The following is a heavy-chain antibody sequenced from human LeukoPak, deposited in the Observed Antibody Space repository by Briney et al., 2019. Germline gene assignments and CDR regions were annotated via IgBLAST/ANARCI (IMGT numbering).Heavy chain of an antibody. J-gene: IGHJ6*03. CDR2: IDHSGNT. V-gene: IGHV4-34*01. D-gene: IGHD2-2*01. Sequence: SETLSLTCAVHGGSFSGYYWIWIRQPPGKGLEWIGEIDHSGNTQYNPSLKSRVTISIDTSKNQFSLYLTSVTAADTAMYYCARLALGYCSSSSCSQAPTYYYNYMDVWGKGTTVTVSS. CDR3: ARLALGYCSSSSCSQAPTYYYNYMDV. CDR1: GGSFSGYY.